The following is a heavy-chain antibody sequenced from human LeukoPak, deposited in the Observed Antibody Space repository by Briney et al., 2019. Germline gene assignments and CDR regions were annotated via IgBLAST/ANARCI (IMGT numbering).Heavy chain of an antibody. CDR2: IYYSGST. CDR1: GGSISSSSYY. D-gene: IGHD3-16*02. V-gene: IGHV4-39*07. Sequence: SETLSLTCTVSGGSISSSSYYWGWIRQPPGKGLEWIGSIYYSGSTYYNPSLKSRVTISVDTSKNQFSLKLSSVTAADTAAYYCARSYRYFDYWGQGTLVTVSS. J-gene: IGHJ4*02. CDR3: ARSYRYFDY.